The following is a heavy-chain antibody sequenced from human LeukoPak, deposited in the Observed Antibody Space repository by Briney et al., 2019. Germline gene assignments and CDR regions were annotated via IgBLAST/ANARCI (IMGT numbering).Heavy chain of an antibody. CDR1: GFTFSSYS. J-gene: IGHJ4*02. CDR3: AKTPYGGYLYYFDY. D-gene: IGHD5-12*01. V-gene: IGHV3-23*01. CDR2: ISGSGGST. Sequence: GGSLRLSCAASGFTFSSYSMSWVRQAPGKGLEWVSAISGSGGSTYYADSVKGRFTISRDNSKNTLYLQMNSLRAEDTAVYYCAKTPYGGYLYYFDYWGQGTLVTVSS.